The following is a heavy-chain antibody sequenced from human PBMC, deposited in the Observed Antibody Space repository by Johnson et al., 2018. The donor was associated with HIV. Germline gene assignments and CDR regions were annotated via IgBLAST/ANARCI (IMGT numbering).Heavy chain of an antibody. CDR2: ISYDENKT. V-gene: IGHV3-30*04. CDR3: GKDRAVAGKGHDAFDI. J-gene: IGHJ3*02. CDR1: GFIFSSYA. D-gene: IGHD6-19*01. Sequence: QVQLVESGGGVVQTGRSLRLSCAASGFIFSSYAMHWVRQAPGEGLEWVAVISYDENKTSYGSSVKGRFTLSRDNSKNTLYLQMNSLRAEYTAVYYRGKDRAVAGKGHDAFDIWGQGTMVTVSS.